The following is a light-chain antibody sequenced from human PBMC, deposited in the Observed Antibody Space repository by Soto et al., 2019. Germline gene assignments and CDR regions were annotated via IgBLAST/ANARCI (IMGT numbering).Light chain of an antibody. J-gene: IGKJ2*01. CDR2: AAS. V-gene: IGKV1-39*01. CDR1: HNINTY. Sequence: DVQMTQSPSSVSASVGDKVTITCRAGHNINTYLNWYQQKPGKAPKLLIYAASSLQSGIPSRFSGSGSGTDFTLTISSLQAEDSATYYCQQTYDTYTFGPGTKLDIK. CDR3: QQTYDTYT.